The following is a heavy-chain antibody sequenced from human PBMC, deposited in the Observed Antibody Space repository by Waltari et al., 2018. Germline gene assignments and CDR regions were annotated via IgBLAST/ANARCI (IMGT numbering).Heavy chain of an antibody. CDR1: GGSFSGYY. D-gene: IGHD6-19*01. CDR2: INHSGST. J-gene: IGHJ6*02. V-gene: IGHV4-34*01. CDR3: ARVDGWTTLYYYGMDV. Sequence: QVQLQQWGAGLLKPSETLSLTCAVYGGSFSGYYWSWIRQPPGKGLEWIGEINHSGSTNYNPSLKSRVTISVDTSKNQFSLKLSSVTAADTAVYYCARVDGWTTLYYYGMDVWGQGTTVTVSS.